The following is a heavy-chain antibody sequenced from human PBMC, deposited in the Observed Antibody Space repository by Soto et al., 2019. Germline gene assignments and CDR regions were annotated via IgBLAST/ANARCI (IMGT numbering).Heavy chain of an antibody. D-gene: IGHD3-10*01. Sequence: EVQLVQSGAEVKKPGESLRISCKGSGYSFTSYWISWVRQMPGKGLEWMGRIDPSDSYTNYSPSFQVHVTISADKSISTAYLQWSSLKASETAMYYCARLPAPSDYYGSGGPNYYGMNVWGQGTTVTVSS. V-gene: IGHV5-10-1*03. CDR3: ARLPAPSDYYGSGGPNYYGMNV. J-gene: IGHJ6*02. CDR1: GYSFTSYW. CDR2: IDPSDSYT.